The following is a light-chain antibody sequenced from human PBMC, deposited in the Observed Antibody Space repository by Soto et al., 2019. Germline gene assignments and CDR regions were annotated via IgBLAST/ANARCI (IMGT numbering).Light chain of an antibody. Sequence: DIPMTQSPSPLSASVGDRVTISCRASQSVGSWLAWYQQKPGKAPKFLIYDASTLESGVPSRFSGSGSGTEFTLTISSLQPDDFATYYCQQYDNYPLTFGGGTKVEI. CDR3: QQYDNYPLT. CDR1: QSVGSW. CDR2: DAS. V-gene: IGKV1-5*01. J-gene: IGKJ4*01.